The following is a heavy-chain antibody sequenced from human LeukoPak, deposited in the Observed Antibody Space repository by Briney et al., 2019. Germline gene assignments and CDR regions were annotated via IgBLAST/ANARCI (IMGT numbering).Heavy chain of an antibody. J-gene: IGHJ4*02. D-gene: IGHD3-22*01. CDR3: AKRDSSDSYPYYFDY. V-gene: IGHV3-23*01. Sequence: GGSLRLSCVASGFTFRTHAMSWVRLAPGKGLEWVSAIGGSDGSTYYAGSVKGRFTISRDNSKDTLYLQMNSLRAEDTAVYYCAKRDSSDSYPYYFDYWGQGTLVTVSS. CDR1: GFTFRTHA. CDR2: IGGSDGST.